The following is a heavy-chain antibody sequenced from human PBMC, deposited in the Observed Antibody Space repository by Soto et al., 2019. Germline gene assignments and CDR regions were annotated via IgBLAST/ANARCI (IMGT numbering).Heavy chain of an antibody. CDR3: IRAGYGDPPSY. Sequence: PGGSLRLSCAASGFPFSTYWMHWVRQAPGKGLVWVACINSDESRTTYADSVKGRFTISRDNAKNTVYLQMNSLRAEDTAVYFCIRAGYGDPPSYWGQGTPVTVSS. CDR1: GFPFSTYW. V-gene: IGHV3-74*01. D-gene: IGHD5-12*01. J-gene: IGHJ4*02. CDR2: INSDESRT.